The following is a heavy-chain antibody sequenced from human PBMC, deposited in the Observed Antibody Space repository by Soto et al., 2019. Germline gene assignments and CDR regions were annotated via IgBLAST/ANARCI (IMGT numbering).Heavy chain of an antibody. CDR2: IYYSGST. CDR3: ARLKSVRGVLQYYYGMDV. Sequence: RSLTCTVSGGSISSSSYYWGWIRQPPGKGLEWIGSIYYSGSTYYNPSLKSRVTISVDTSKNQFSLKLSSVTAADTAVYYCARLKSVRGVLQYYYGMDVWGQGTTVTVSS. D-gene: IGHD3-10*02. CDR1: GGSISSSSYY. V-gene: IGHV4-39*01. J-gene: IGHJ6*02.